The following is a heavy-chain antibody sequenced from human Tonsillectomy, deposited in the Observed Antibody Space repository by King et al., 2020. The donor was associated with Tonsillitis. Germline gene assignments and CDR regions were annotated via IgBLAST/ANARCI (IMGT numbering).Heavy chain of an antibody. J-gene: IGHJ3*02. CDR3: AREGYVASDI. CDR1: SGSISSYY. Sequence: VQLQESGPGLVKPSETLSLTCSVSSGSISSYYWSWIRQPPGKGLEWIGYIYYIGSTNYNPSLKSRVTISIDTSKNQFSLRLSSVTAADTAVYYCAREGYVASDIWGQGTMVTVSS. D-gene: IGHD2-15*01. V-gene: IGHV4-59*01. CDR2: IYYIGST.